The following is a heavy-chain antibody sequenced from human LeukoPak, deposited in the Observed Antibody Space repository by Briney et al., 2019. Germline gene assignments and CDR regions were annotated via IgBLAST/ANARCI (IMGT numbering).Heavy chain of an antibody. CDR1: GFTFGSYT. CDR2: ISRSSSPI. CDR3: ARGYCSNGVCYTTDAFDN. D-gene: IGHD2-8*01. J-gene: IGHJ3*02. Sequence: GGSLRLSCAASGFTFGSYTMNWVRQAPGKGLEWVSLISRSSSPIYYADSVKGRFTISRDNAKNSLYLQMNTLRAEDTAVYYCARGYCSNGVCYTTDAFDNWGQGTMVTVSS. V-gene: IGHV3-21*01.